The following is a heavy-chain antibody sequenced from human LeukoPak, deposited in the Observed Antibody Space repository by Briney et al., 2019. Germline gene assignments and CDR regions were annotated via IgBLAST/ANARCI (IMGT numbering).Heavy chain of an antibody. J-gene: IGHJ4*02. Sequence: GGSLRLSCAASGFTFSNYAMSWVRQAPGLGLEWVSGISGGGYSTYYADSVKGRFTISRDNSKNTLYLQMNSLRAEDTAVYYCATGGSEHMPYDKPRYWGQGTLVTVSS. CDR3: ATGGSEHMPYDKPRY. V-gene: IGHV3-23*01. CDR1: GFTFSNYA. D-gene: IGHD3-22*01. CDR2: ISGGGYST.